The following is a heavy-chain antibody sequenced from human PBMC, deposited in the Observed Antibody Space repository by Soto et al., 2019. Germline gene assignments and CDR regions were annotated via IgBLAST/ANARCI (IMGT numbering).Heavy chain of an antibody. V-gene: IGHV3-30*18. D-gene: IGHD6-19*01. CDR3: AKIKYQWLVLGYFDY. J-gene: IGHJ4*02. CDR1: GFTFSSYG. Sequence: GGSLRLSCAASGFTFSSYGMHWVRQAPGKGLEWVAVISYDGSNKYYADSVKGRFTISRDNSKNTLYLQMNSLRAEDTAVYYCAKIKYQWLVLGYFDYWGQGTLVTVSS. CDR2: ISYDGSNK.